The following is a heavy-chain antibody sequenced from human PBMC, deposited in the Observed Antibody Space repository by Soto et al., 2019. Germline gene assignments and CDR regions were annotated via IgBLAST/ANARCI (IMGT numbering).Heavy chain of an antibody. V-gene: IGHV4-34*01. CDR3: ARGECSSNYCFTRWALDI. J-gene: IGHJ3*02. CDR1: GGSFSGYY. Sequence: QVQVQQWGAGLLKPSETLSLTCAVYGGSFSGYYWTWIRQTPGKGLEWIGEISHSGSINYKPALKSRGTISADPSKKQFSLNLTSVTAADSGVYYCARGECSSNYCFTRWALDIWGQGTVVTVSS. D-gene: IGHD2-2*01. CDR2: ISHSGSI.